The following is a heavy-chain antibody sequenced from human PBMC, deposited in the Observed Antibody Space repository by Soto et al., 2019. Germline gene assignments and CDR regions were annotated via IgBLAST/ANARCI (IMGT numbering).Heavy chain of an antibody. CDR1: GYTFTSYY. J-gene: IGHJ6*03. D-gene: IGHD2-15*01. V-gene: IGHV1-46*01. CDR3: ARARSGRRRYYYYYYMDV. CDR2: INPSGGST. Sequence: GASVKVSCKASGYTFTSYYMHWVRQAPGQGLEWMGIINPSGGSTSYAQKFQGRVTMTRDTSTSTVYMELSSLRSEDTAVYYCARARSGRRRYYYYYYMDVWGKGTTVTVSS.